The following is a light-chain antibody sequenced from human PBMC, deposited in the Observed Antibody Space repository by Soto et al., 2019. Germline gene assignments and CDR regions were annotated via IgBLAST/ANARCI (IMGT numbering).Light chain of an antibody. J-gene: IGKJ4*01. Sequence: EIVMTQSPATLSVSPGERATLSCRASQSVSSNLAWYQQKPGQAPRLFIYGASTRATGIPARFSGSGSGTEFTLTISSLQSEYFAVYYCQQYNKWPLTFGGGTKVEIK. V-gene: IGKV3-15*01. CDR1: QSVSSN. CDR3: QQYNKWPLT. CDR2: GAS.